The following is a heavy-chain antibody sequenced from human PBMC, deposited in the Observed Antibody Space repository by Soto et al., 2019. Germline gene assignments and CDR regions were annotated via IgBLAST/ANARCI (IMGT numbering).Heavy chain of an antibody. D-gene: IGHD3-10*01. J-gene: IGHJ5*02. Sequence: PSETLSLTCAVSGGSISSGGYSWSWIRQPPGKGLEWIGYIYHSGSTYYNPSLKSRVTISVDRSKNQFSLKLSSVTAADTAVYYCARVTMVLTTAAQYNWFDPWGQGTLVNVSS. CDR2: IYHSGST. CDR1: GGSISSGGYS. V-gene: IGHV4-30-2*01. CDR3: ARVTMVLTTAAQYNWFDP.